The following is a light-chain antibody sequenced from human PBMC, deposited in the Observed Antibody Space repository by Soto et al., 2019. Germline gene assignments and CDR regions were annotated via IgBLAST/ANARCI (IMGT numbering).Light chain of an antibody. CDR1: QNIFSY. Sequence: DIPMTQSPSSLSASVGDRVTITCRASQNIFSYLNWYQQKPGKAPKLLIYAASSLQSGVPSRFSGSGSGTDFTLTISSLQPEDFAVYYCQQSFSTPQFTFGPGTKVDIK. CDR3: QQSFSTPQFT. CDR2: AAS. J-gene: IGKJ3*01. V-gene: IGKV1-39*01.